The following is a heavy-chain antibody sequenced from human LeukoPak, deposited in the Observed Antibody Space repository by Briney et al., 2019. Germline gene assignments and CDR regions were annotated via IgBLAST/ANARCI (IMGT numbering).Heavy chain of an antibody. CDR2: ISAYNGNT. V-gene: IGHV1-18*01. J-gene: IGHJ6*03. Sequence: GASVKVSCKASGYTFTSYGISWVRQAPGQGLEWMGWISAYNGNTNYAQKLQGRVTMTTDTSTSTAYMELRSLRSDGTAVYYCARRIPPTYYYDSSGYYSYYYYYMDVWGKGTTVTVSS. D-gene: IGHD3-22*01. CDR3: ARRIPPTYYYDSSGYYSYYYYYMDV. CDR1: GYTFTSYG.